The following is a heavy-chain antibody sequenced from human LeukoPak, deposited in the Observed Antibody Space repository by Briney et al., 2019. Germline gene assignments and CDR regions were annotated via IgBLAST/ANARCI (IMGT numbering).Heavy chain of an antibody. CDR2: IWHDGRNK. D-gene: IGHD2-21*02. CDR1: GFTFSSYG. CDR3: ARDWGSDEAIDY. V-gene: IGHV3-33*01. J-gene: IGHJ4*02. Sequence: GGSLRLSCAASGFTFSSYGIHWVRQAPGKGLEWVAVIWHDGRNKYYADSVKGRFTISRDNSENTVLLQMNSLRAEDTAIYCCARDWGSDEAIDYWGQGTLVTVSS.